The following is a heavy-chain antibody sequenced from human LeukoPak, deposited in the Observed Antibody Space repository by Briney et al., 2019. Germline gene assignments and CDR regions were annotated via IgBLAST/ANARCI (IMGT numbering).Heavy chain of an antibody. Sequence: GGSLRLSCTASGFIVTNNYINWVRQAPGKGLEWVSLVYSGGSTYCADSVKGRFTISRDNSKNMVYLQMNSLRAEDTAMYYCARDPPAVLIDTYGWGQGTLVTVSS. D-gene: IGHD2-8*01. CDR2: VYSGGST. CDR1: GFIVTNNY. V-gene: IGHV3-66*01. J-gene: IGHJ4*02. CDR3: ARDPPAVLIDTYG.